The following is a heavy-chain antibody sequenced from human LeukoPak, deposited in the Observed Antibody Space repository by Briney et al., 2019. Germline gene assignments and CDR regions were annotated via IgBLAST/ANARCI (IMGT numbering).Heavy chain of an antibody. CDR3: ASRYCSSTSCYMFDY. D-gene: IGHD2-2*02. Sequence: SETLSLXCTVSGGSISSSSYYWGWIRQPPGKGLEWIGSIYYSGSTYYNPSLKSRVTISVDTSKNQFSLKLSSVTAADTAVYYCASRYCSSTSCYMFDYWGQGTLVTVSS. CDR1: GGSISSSSYY. CDR2: IYYSGST. V-gene: IGHV4-39*01. J-gene: IGHJ4*02.